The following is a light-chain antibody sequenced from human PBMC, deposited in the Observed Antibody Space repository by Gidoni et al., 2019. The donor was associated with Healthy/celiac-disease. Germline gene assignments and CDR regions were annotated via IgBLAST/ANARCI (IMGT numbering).Light chain of an antibody. CDR3: QQYNNWPPR. CDR1: QAVSSN. Sequence: EIVMTQSPATLAVSPGERATPSCRASQAVSSNLAWYQQKPGQAPRLLIYGASTRATGIPARFSGSGSGTEFTLTISSLQSEDFAVYYCQQYNNWPPRFGQGTKLEIK. J-gene: IGKJ2*03. CDR2: GAS. V-gene: IGKV3-15*01.